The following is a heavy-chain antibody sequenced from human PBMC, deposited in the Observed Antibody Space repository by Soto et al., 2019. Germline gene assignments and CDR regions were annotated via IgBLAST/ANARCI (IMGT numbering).Heavy chain of an antibody. Sequence: QVQLVQSGAEVKKPGSSVKVSCKASGGTFSSYTISWVRQAPGQGLEWMGRIIPILGIANYAQKFQGRVTITADKSTSTAYMELSSLRSEEPAVYYCARVGYGSGSYSAWGHGTLVTVSS. D-gene: IGHD3-10*01. CDR2: IIPILGIA. J-gene: IGHJ5*01. CDR3: ARVGYGSGSYSA. CDR1: GGTFSSYT. V-gene: IGHV1-69*02.